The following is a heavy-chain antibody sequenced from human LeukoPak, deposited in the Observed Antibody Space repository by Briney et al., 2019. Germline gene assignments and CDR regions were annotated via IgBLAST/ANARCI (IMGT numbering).Heavy chain of an antibody. J-gene: IGHJ4*02. Sequence: PGGSLRLSCAASGFPLRSYAMSWVRQAPGKGLEWVSAISGSGGSTYYADSVKGRFTISRDNSKNTLYLQMNSLRAEDTAVYYCASPARQLLPSDYWGQGTLVTVSS. D-gene: IGHD2-2*01. CDR2: ISGSGGST. CDR1: GFPLRSYA. CDR3: ASPARQLLPSDY. V-gene: IGHV3-23*01.